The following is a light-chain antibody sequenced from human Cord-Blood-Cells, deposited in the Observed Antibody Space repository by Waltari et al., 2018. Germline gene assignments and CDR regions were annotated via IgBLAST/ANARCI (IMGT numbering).Light chain of an antibody. V-gene: IGKV3-11*01. CDR3: QQRSNWLTWT. CDR1: QSVSSY. J-gene: IGKJ1*01. Sequence: EIVLTQSPATLSLSPGERATLSCRASQSVSSYLTWYKQKPGQAPRLLSYDASNRATGIPARFSGSGSGTDFTLTISSLEPEDFAVYYCQQRSNWLTWTFGQGTKVEIK. CDR2: DAS.